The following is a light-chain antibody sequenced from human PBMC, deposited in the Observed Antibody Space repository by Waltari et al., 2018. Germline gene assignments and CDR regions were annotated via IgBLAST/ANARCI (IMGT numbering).Light chain of an antibody. CDR1: QNIGGD. Sequence: QLTQFPASLSASIGDRVTIPCRASQNIGGDLTWYQQRPGEPPRLLIYDTYTLQGGVPSRFSGGVSGTDYTLTISGLQPQDFATYYCQQFNVYPLTFGGGSKV. V-gene: IGKV1-13*02. CDR2: DTY. J-gene: IGKJ4*01. CDR3: QQFNVYPLT.